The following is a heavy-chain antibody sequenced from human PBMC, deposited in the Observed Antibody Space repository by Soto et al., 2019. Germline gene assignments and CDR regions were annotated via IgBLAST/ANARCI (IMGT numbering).Heavy chain of an antibody. CDR1: RGSFSGFY. J-gene: IGHJ6*02. V-gene: IGHV4-34*01. CDR3: ARGRGYVYGYNFYGMDV. D-gene: IGHD5-18*01. CDR2: INHSGST. Sequence: ETLSLTCGVYRGSFSGFYWTWVRQTPGKGPEWIGEINHSGSTNYNPSLKNRVTISVDRSTNYFSLRMTSVTAADAAVYYCARGRGYVYGYNFYGMDVWGQGTTVTVSS.